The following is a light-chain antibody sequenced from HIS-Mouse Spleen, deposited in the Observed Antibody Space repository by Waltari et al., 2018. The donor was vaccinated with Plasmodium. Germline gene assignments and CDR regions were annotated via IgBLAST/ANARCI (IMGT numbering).Light chain of an antibody. CDR1: QSVSSN. J-gene: IGKJ4*01. Sequence: EIVMTQSPATLSVSPGERATLSCRARQSVSSNLAWYQQKPGQAPRLLIYGASTRATGIPARFSGSGSGTEFTLTISSMQSEDFAVYYCQQYNNWPLTFGGRTKVEIK. V-gene: IGKV3-15*01. CDR3: QQYNNWPLT. CDR2: GAS.